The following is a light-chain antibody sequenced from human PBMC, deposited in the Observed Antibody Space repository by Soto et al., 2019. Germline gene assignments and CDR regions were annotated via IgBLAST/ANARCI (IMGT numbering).Light chain of an antibody. CDR2: DAS. CDR1: QSVRSS. J-gene: IGKJ1*01. V-gene: IGKV3-15*01. Sequence: EIVLTHSPGTLSVSPGEISTLCCRASQSVRSSLAWYQQKPGQAPRLFIYDASTTATGIPARFSGSGSGTEFTLTISSLQSEDFAVYYCQQYNSWPETFGQGTKVDIK. CDR3: QQYNSWPET.